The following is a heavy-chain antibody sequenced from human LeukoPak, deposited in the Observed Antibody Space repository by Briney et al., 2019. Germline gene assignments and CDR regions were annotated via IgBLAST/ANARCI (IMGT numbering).Heavy chain of an antibody. CDR2: ISGSGGST. Sequence: GGSLRLSCAASGFTFSIYAMSWVRQAPGKGLEWVSAISGSGGSTYYADSVKGRFTISRDNSKNTLYLQMNSLRAEDTAVYYCAKDEYDSSGYYDYWGQGTLVTVSS. V-gene: IGHV3-23*01. CDR1: GFTFSIYA. J-gene: IGHJ4*02. CDR3: AKDEYDSSGYYDY. D-gene: IGHD3-22*01.